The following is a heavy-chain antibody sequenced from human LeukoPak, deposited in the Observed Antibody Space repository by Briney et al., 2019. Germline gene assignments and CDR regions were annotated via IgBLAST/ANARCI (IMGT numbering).Heavy chain of an antibody. D-gene: IGHD1-14*01. J-gene: IGHJ4*02. CDR2: IESDGSST. Sequence: PGGSLRLSCAASGFTFSSYWMHWVRQAPGKGLVWVSRIESDGSSTYYADSVKGRFTISGDNAKNTLYLQMNSLRAEDTAVYYCASPERDDWGQGTLVTVSS. CDR3: ASPERDD. CDR1: GFTFSSYW. V-gene: IGHV3-74*01.